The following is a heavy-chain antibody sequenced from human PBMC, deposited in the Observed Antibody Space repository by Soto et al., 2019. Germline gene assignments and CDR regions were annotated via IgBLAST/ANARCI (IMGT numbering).Heavy chain of an antibody. V-gene: IGHV1-69*13. D-gene: IGHD3-3*01. CDR2: IIPIFGTA. CDR1: GGTFSSYA. CDR3: ARDSSETNSYYYYGMDV. Sequence: SVKVSCKASGGTFSSYAISWVRQAPGQGLEWMGGIIPIFGTANYAQKFQGRVTITADESTSTAYMELSSLRSEDTAVYYCARDSSETNSYYYYGMDVWGQGTTVTVSS. J-gene: IGHJ6*02.